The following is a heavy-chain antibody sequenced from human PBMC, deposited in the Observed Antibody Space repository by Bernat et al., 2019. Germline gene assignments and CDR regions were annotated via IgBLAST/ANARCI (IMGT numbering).Heavy chain of an antibody. CDR3: AQGVYGDYFEGAFDI. CDR2: ISWNSGSI. Sequence: EVQLVESGGGLVQPGRSLRLSCAASGFTFDDYAMHWVRQAPGKGLEWVSGISWNSGSIGYADSVKGRFTISRDNAKNSLYLQMNSLRAEDTALYYCAQGVYGDYFEGAFDIWGQGTMVTVSS. D-gene: IGHD4-17*01. V-gene: IGHV3-9*01. CDR1: GFTFDDYA. J-gene: IGHJ3*02.